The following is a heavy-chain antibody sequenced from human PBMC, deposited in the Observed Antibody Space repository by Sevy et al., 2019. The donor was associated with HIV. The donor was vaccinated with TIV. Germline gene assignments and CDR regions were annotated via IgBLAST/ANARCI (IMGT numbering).Heavy chain of an antibody. D-gene: IGHD4-17*01. CDR1: GFTFSSYE. Sequence: GGSLRLSCAASGFTFSSYEMNWVRQAPGKGLEWISYISNSGTAMYYSDSVRGRFTISRDNARRSLYLQMNSLSAEDTAVYYCARDLPPSATTVPHFDCWGQGTLVTVSS. CDR2: ISNSGTAM. J-gene: IGHJ4*02. CDR3: ARDLPPSATTVPHFDC. V-gene: IGHV3-48*03.